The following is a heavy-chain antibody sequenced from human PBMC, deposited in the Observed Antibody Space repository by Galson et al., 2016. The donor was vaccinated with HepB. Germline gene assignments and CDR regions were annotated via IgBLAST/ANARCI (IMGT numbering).Heavy chain of an antibody. D-gene: IGHD1-7*01. CDR2: INPSGGST. CDR3: ARAFGGNYAARNFFDP. CDR1: GYTFTGYY. V-gene: IGHV1-46*01. Sequence: SLKLSCKTSGYTFTGYYMHWVRQAPGQGLEWMGIINPSGGSTSYAQNVKGRVTMTRDTSTNTVYMELSSLRSEDTAIYYCARAFGGNYAARNFFDPWGQGTLVTVSS. J-gene: IGHJ5*02.